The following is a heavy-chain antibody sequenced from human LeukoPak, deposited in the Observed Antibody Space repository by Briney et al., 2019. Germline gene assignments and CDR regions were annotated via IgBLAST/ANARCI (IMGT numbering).Heavy chain of an antibody. CDR2: IYTSGST. J-gene: IGHJ4*02. V-gene: IGHV4-61*02. CDR1: GGSISSGSYY. Sequence: SETLSLTCTVSGGSISSGSYYWSWIRQPAGKGLEWIGRIYTSGSTNYNPSLKGRVTISVDTSKNQFSLELSSVTAADTAVYYCASWFRRYFDYWGQGTLVTVSS. D-gene: IGHD3-10*01. CDR3: ASWFRRYFDY.